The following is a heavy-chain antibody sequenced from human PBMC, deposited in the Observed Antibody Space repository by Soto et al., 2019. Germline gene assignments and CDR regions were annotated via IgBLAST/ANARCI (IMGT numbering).Heavy chain of an antibody. V-gene: IGHV3-23*01. CDR2: ISGSGVST. CDR1: GFIFTTSA. D-gene: IGHD3-16*01. CDR3: AAVMGSDFDNVWGSLSFDH. J-gene: IGHJ4*02. Sequence: VGSLRLSCEASGFIFTTSAMAWVRQAPGKGLEWVSTISGSGVSTSYTDSVKGRFIITRDNSGNTLFLQMISLRDDDTAVYFCAAVMGSDFDNVWGSLSFDHWGQGSLVTVSS.